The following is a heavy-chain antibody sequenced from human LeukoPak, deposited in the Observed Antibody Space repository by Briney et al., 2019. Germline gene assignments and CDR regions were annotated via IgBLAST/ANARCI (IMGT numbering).Heavy chain of an antibody. CDR2: MYPNSGNT. CDR1: GYTFTSYD. V-gene: IGHV1-8*03. J-gene: IGHJ4*02. Sequence: ASVKVSCKASGYTFTSYDINWVRQATGQGLEWMGWMYPNSGNTGYAQKFQGRVTITRNTSISTAYMELSSLRSEDTAVYYCARSHIPYSSSSEFYFDYWGQGTLVTVSS. D-gene: IGHD6-6*01. CDR3: ARSHIPYSSSSEFYFDY.